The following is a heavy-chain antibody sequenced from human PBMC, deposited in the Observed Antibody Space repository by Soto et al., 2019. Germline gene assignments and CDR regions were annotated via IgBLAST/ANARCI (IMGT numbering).Heavy chain of an antibody. J-gene: IGHJ6*02. V-gene: IGHV1-2*02. CDR1: GYTFSDYF. CDR2: INPKTAAT. Sequence: QVQLVQSGAEVRKSGASVKVSCKASGYTFSDYFIQWLRQAPGQGLEWVAWINPKTAATNYAKKFQDRVKVTSDTAFSTAYLELTRLRPDDTALYYCARIKWGLDYYSGMDVWGQGTAVSVSS. D-gene: IGHD1-26*01. CDR3: ARIKWGLDYYSGMDV.